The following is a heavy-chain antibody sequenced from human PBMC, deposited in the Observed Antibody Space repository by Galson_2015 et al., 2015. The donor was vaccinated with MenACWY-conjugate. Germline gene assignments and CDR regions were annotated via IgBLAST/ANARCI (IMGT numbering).Heavy chain of an antibody. V-gene: IGHV2-5*02. CDR1: GFSLTTSGVG. D-gene: IGHD3-16*01. Sequence: PALVKPTQTLTLPCTFSGFSLTTSGVGVGWIRQPPGKALEWLALIYWDDERRYTPSLRTRLAITKDTSRNQVVFTMANMDPVDTATYYCVHIVITYGGLSGDDAFDVWGQGTTVTVSS. CDR2: IYWDDER. J-gene: IGHJ6*02. CDR3: VHIVITYGGLSGDDAFDV.